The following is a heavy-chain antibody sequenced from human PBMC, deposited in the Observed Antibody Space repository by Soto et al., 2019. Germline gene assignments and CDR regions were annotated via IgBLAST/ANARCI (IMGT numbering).Heavy chain of an antibody. Sequence: GGSLRLSCAASGFTFSSYWMHWVRQAPGKGLLWVSRINIDGSSTSYADSVKGRFTISXXXAXXTXXLXXNXXRAXDTAVYYCARVSTQDYWGQGTLVTVSS. V-gene: IGHV3-74*01. CDR1: GFTFSSYW. J-gene: IGHJ4*02. CDR3: ARVSTQDY. CDR2: INIDGSST.